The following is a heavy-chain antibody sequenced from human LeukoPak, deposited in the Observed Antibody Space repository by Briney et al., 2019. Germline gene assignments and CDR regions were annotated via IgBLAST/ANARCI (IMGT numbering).Heavy chain of an antibody. CDR3: ARGIEYGYALAFDY. V-gene: IGHV1-69*06. J-gene: IGHJ4*02. Sequence: GASVKVSCKASGYTFTGYYMHWVRQAPGQGLEWMGGIIPIFGTANYAQKFQGRVTITADKSTSTAYMELSSLRAEDTAVYYCARGIEYGYALAFDYWGRETLVTVSS. D-gene: IGHD5-18*01. CDR2: IIPIFGTA. CDR1: GYTFTGYY.